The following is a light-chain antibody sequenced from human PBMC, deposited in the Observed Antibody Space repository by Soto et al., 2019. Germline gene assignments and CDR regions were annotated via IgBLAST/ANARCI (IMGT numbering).Light chain of an antibody. V-gene: IGKV3D-15*01. CDR2: GSS. CDR1: HSVISN. J-gene: IGKJ4*01. CDR3: QQYSDWPLP. Sequence: EIVLTPSPATLSVSPGAGATLSCRASHSVISNLAWYQQKPGQSPRLLIFGSSTRATGTPARFSGSGSETEFTLTISSLQSEDFTVYYSQQYSDWPLPFGGGTKVDIK.